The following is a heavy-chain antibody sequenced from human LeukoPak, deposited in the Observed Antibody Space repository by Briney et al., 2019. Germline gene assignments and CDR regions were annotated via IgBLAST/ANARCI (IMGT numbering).Heavy chain of an antibody. D-gene: IGHD4-17*01. Sequence: GGSLRLSCAASGFTFSSFGVHWVRQAPGKGLEWVAVISYDGSNKYYADSVKGRFTISRDNSKNTLYLQMNSLRAEETAVYYCAKDRGVTTVTTGPDYWGQGTLVTVSS. CDR1: GFTFSSFG. CDR3: AKDRGVTTVTTGPDY. V-gene: IGHV3-30*18. J-gene: IGHJ4*02. CDR2: ISYDGSNK.